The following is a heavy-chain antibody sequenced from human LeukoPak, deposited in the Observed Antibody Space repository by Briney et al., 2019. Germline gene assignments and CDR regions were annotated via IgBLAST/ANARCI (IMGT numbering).Heavy chain of an antibody. CDR2: ISHSGTT. J-gene: IGHJ4*02. CDR3: ARDSSYYFSAGRGAIDY. D-gene: IGHD1-26*01. V-gene: IGHV4-4*02. Sequence: SETLSLTCAVSGGSISSNNWWSWVRQPPGKGLEWIGEISHSGTTNYNPSLKSRVTISVDKSKNQFSLKLNSVTAADTAVYYCARDSSYYFSAGRGAIDYWGQGTLVTVSS. CDR1: GGSISSNNW.